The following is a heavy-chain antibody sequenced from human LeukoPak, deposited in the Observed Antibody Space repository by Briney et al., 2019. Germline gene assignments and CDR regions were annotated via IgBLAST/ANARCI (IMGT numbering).Heavy chain of an antibody. CDR1: GYTFTSYD. V-gene: IGHV1-8*03. J-gene: IGHJ4*02. CDR2: MNPNSGNT. D-gene: IGHD6-13*01. Sequence: ASVKVSCKASGYTFTSYDINWVRQATGQGLEWMGWMNPNSGNTGYAQKFQGRVTITRNTSISTAYMELSSLRSEDTAVYYCASQEAAAGSLDYWGQGTLLTVSS. CDR3: ASQEAAAGSLDY.